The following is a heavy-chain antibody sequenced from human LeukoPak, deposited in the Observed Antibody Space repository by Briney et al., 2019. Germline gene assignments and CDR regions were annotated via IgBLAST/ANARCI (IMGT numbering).Heavy chain of an antibody. CDR2: IIPNSGGT. CDR3: STEDKYCSSNNCGVY. CDR1: GYTLTDYY. D-gene: IGHD2-2*01. J-gene: IGHJ4*02. Sequence: ASVKVSCKASGYTLTDYYVHWVRQAPGQGLEWMGLIIPNSGGTTYQQKFQGRVTMTRDTSISTFYMELSSLRSDDTAVYYCSTEDKYCSSNNCGVYWGQGTLVTVSS. V-gene: IGHV1-2*06.